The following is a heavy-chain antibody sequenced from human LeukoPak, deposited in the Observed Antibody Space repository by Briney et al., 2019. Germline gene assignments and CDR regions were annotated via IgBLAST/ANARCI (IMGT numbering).Heavy chain of an antibody. D-gene: IGHD3-22*01. J-gene: IGHJ4*02. Sequence: ASVTVSCKASGYTFISYYMHWVRQAPGQGLEWMGIINPSGGSTSYAQKFQGRVTMTRDTSTSTVYMELSSLRSEDTAVYYCARGLNYYDSSGYYYFDYWGQGTLVTVSS. CDR3: ARGLNYYDSSGYYYFDY. CDR1: GYTFISYY. CDR2: INPSGGST. V-gene: IGHV1-46*01.